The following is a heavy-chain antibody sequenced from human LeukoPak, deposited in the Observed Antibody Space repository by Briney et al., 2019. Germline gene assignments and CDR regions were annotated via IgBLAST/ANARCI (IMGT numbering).Heavy chain of an antibody. CDR2: INHSGSP. Sequence: PSETLSLTCAVYGGSFSGYYWSWIRQPPGKGLEWIGEINHSGSPNYNPSLKIRVTISVDTSKNQFSLKLSSVTAADTAVYYCARVKRTPVPHCSGGSCYSIDPYDYWGQGTLVTVSS. V-gene: IGHV4-34*01. D-gene: IGHD2-15*01. J-gene: IGHJ4*02. CDR3: ARVKRTPVPHCSGGSCYSIDPYDY. CDR1: GGSFSGYY.